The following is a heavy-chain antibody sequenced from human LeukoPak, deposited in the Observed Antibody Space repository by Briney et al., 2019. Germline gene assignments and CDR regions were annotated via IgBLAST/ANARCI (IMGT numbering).Heavy chain of an antibody. V-gene: IGHV3-48*03. CDR3: ARGPPRSMDV. CDR2: SSHSGSTI. Sequence: GGSLRLSRAASGFTFSSYEMNWVRQAPGKGLEWVSYSSHSGSTIYYADSVKGRFTISRDNAKDSLYLQMDSLRVEDTALYYCARGPPRSMDVWGQGTTVTVSS. J-gene: IGHJ6*02. CDR1: GFTFSSYE.